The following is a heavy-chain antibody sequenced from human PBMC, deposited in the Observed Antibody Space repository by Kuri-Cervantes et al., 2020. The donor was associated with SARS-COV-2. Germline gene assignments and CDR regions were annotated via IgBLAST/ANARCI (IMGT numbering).Heavy chain of an antibody. CDR1: GFTFSSYA. V-gene: IGHV3-30*01. CDR3: ARDGLLIAVADSGARDHFDH. J-gene: IGHJ4*02. D-gene: IGHD6-13*01. Sequence: GGSLRLSCAASGFTFSSYAMHWVRQAPGKGLEWVAAISYDGSNKYYADSVKGRFTISRDNSKNTLYLQMNRLRAEDTAVYYCARDGLLIAVADSGARDHFDHWGQGTLVTVSS. CDR2: ISYDGSNK.